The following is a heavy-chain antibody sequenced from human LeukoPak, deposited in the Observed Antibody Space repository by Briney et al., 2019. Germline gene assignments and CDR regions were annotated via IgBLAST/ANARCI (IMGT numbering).Heavy chain of an antibody. CDR2: ISAYNGNT. Sequence: EASVKVSCKASGYTFTGYGISWVRQAPGQGLEWMGWISAYNGNTNYAQKFQGRVTMTTDTSTSTAYMELRSLRSDDTAVYYCARDYSYSGNWFDPWGQGTLVTVSS. V-gene: IGHV1-18*01. J-gene: IGHJ5*02. CDR3: ARDYSYSGNWFDP. D-gene: IGHD6-13*01. CDR1: GYTFTGYG.